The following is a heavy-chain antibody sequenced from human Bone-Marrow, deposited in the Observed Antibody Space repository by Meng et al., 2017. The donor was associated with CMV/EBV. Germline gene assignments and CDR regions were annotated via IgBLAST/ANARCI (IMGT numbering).Heavy chain of an antibody. CDR2: IRYDGSNK. D-gene: IGHD3-3*01. CDR1: GFTFSSYG. J-gene: IGHJ6*02. V-gene: IGHV3-30*02. Sequence: GGSLRLSCAASGFTFSSYGMHWVRQAPGKGLEWVAFIRYDGSNKYYADSVKGRFTISRDNSKNTLYLQMNSLRAEDTAVYYCAKPFGVARLTNYGMDVWGQGTTVTVSS. CDR3: AKPFGVARLTNYGMDV.